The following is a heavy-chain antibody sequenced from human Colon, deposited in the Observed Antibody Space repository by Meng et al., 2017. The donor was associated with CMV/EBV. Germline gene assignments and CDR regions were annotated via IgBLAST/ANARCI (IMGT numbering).Heavy chain of an antibody. CDR1: GFTFSDYS. CDR2: ISRRGVTI. CDR3: ARDDSSLPAYYYGMDV. J-gene: IGHJ6*02. V-gene: IGHV3-48*04. Sequence: GESLKISCAASGFTFSDYSMNWVRQAPGKGLEWVSHISRRGVTIYYADSVKGRFTISRDNAENSLYLQMNSLRAEDTAVYYCARDDSSLPAYYYGMDVWGQGTTVTVSS. D-gene: IGHD3-22*01.